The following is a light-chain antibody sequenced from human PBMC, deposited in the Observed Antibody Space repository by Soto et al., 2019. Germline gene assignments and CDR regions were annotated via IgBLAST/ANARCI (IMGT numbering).Light chain of an antibody. CDR2: GAS. Sequence: EIVMTQSPATLSVSPGERATLSCRASQSVSSNLAWYQQKPGQAPRLLIYGASTRATGITARFSGSGSGTEFTLTISSLQSEDFAVYYCQQDNNWPPGTFGQGTKVEIK. V-gene: IGKV3-15*01. CDR1: QSVSSN. CDR3: QQDNNWPPGT. J-gene: IGKJ1*01.